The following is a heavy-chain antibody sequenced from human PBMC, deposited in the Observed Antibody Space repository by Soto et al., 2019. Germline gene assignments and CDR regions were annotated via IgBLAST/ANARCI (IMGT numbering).Heavy chain of an antibody. J-gene: IGHJ4*02. Sequence: QPQLVESGGGLVKPGGSLRLSCAASRLTFSDYYMGWIRQAPGKGLEWISYISGSGGTTYYADSVKGRFTISRDNAKNSLYLHMNSLRVEDTAIYYCARDHEPQYYFDSWGQGTLVTVSS. CDR1: RLTFSDYY. V-gene: IGHV3-11*01. CDR3: ARDHEPQYYFDS. CDR2: ISGSGGTT.